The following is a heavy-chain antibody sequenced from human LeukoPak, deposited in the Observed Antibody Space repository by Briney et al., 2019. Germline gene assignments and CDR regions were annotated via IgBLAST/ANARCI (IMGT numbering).Heavy chain of an antibody. J-gene: IGHJ6*02. Sequence: PGGSLRLSCAVSGFSFSNSAMSWVRQAPGKGPEWISTITGSAGSTFYADSVKGRFTISRDNSKNTLYLQMNSLRAEDTAVYYCARLGGGWPDWVVYYYYGMDVWGQGTTVTVSS. CDR2: ITGSAGST. V-gene: IGHV3-23*01. D-gene: IGHD6-19*01. CDR1: GFSFSNSA. CDR3: ARLGGGWPDWVVYYYYGMDV.